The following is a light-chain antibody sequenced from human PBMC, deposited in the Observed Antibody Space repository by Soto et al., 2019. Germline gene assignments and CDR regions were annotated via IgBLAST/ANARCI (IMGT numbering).Light chain of an antibody. CDR1: QSVSSSN. CDR3: QQYVTSPRT. J-gene: IGKJ1*01. Sequence: EIVLTQSPGTLSLSPGERATLSCRASQSVSSSNLAWYQQRPGQAPRLLIFGASSRATGIPDRFSGSGSGTDFTLTISRLEPEDLAVYYCQQYVTSPRTFGQGTKVEI. CDR2: GAS. V-gene: IGKV3-20*01.